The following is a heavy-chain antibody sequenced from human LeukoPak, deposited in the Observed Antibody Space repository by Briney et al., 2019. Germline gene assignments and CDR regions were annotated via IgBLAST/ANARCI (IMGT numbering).Heavy chain of an antibody. J-gene: IGHJ6*02. V-gene: IGHV4-34*01. CDR3: ARQKMIVPPSPHEGDYGMDV. D-gene: IGHD3-22*01. CDR1: GGSFSGYY. Sequence: PSETLSLTCAVYGGSFSGYYWSWIRQPPGKGLEWIGEINHSGSTNYNPSLKSRVTISVDTSKNQFSLKLSSVTAADTAVYYCARQKMIVPPSPHEGDYGMDVWGQGTTVTVSS. CDR2: INHSGST.